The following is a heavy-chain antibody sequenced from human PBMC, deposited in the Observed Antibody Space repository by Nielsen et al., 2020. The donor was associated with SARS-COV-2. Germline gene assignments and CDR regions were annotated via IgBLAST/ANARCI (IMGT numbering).Heavy chain of an antibody. J-gene: IGHJ3*01. V-gene: IGHV1-24*01. Sequence: ASVKVSCKVSGYTLSDLSIHCVRQAPGKGLEWMGGFDPEDGETIYAQKFQDRVTMTEDTSTDTAYMELNSLKSEDTAVYYCATDQRFGETLVFWGQGTRVTVSS. CDR3: ATDQRFGETLVF. D-gene: IGHD3-10*01. CDR2: FDPEDGET. CDR1: GYTLSDLS.